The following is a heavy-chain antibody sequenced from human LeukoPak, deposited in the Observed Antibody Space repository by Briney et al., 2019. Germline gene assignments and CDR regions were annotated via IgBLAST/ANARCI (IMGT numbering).Heavy chain of an antibody. V-gene: IGHV3-7*01. J-gene: IGHJ4*02. Sequence: GGSVRLSCAASGFAFSTYWMDWVRQAPGKGLEWVGNINQDGSVKHYLDSVRGRFTITRDNARNSVYLQMNALRVDDTAVYYCTRDFVLWGQGTLVTASS. CDR1: GFAFSTYW. D-gene: IGHD3-3*01. CDR3: TRDFVL. CDR2: INQDGSVK.